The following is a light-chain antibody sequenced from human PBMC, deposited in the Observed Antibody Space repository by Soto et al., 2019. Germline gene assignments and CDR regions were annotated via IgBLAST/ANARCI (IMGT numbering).Light chain of an antibody. CDR3: QQYGNSPIT. CDR2: GAS. J-gene: IGKJ5*01. V-gene: IGKV3-20*01. Sequence: EIVLTQSPGTLSLSPGERATLSCRASRYVAASYVAWYQQKPGQAPRLLIYGASSRATGIPDRFTGRGSGTDFTLTINRLEPEDFAVYYCQQYGNSPITFGQGTRLEI. CDR1: RYVAASY.